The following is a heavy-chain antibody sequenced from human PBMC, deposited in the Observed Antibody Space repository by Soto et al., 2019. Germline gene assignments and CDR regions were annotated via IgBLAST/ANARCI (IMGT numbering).Heavy chain of an antibody. CDR3: ARDRDRVTTTTPVSGAFDF. J-gene: IGHJ3*01. V-gene: IGHV1-46*03. CDR1: GYTFTSYY. D-gene: IGHD5-12*01. Sequence: ASVKVSCKASGYTFTSYYMHWVRQAPGQGLQWMGIIDPSDADTNYAQKFQGRVTMTRDTSTSTVYMELSSLRSEDTAVYYCARDRDRVTTTTPVSGAFDFWGQGTMVTVSS. CDR2: IDPSDADT.